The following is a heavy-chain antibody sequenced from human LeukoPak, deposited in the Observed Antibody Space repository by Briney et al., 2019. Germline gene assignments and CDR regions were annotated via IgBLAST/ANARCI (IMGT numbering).Heavy chain of an antibody. CDR3: ARDRRLGYYGSGSYYNDY. CDR2: VSAYNGNT. Sequence: ASVKVSCKASGYTFTSYGISWVRQAPGQGPEWMGWVSAYNGNTNYAQKLQGRVTMTTDTSTSTAYMELRSLRSDDTAVYYCARDRRLGYYGSGSYYNDYWGQGTLVTVSS. CDR1: GYTFTSYG. V-gene: IGHV1-18*01. J-gene: IGHJ4*02. D-gene: IGHD3-10*01.